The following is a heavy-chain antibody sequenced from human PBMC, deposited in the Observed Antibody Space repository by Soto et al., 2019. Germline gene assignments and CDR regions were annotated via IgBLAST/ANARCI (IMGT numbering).Heavy chain of an antibody. D-gene: IGHD5-18*01. CDR2: IIPIFGTA. Sequence: GASVKVSCKASGGTFSSYAISWVRQAPGQGLEWMGGIIPIFGTANYAQKFQGRVTITADESTSTAYMELSSLRSEDTAVYYCASGRGYSYGAPFGYWGQGTLVTVSS. V-gene: IGHV1-69*13. CDR1: GGTFSSYA. CDR3: ASGRGYSYGAPFGY. J-gene: IGHJ4*02.